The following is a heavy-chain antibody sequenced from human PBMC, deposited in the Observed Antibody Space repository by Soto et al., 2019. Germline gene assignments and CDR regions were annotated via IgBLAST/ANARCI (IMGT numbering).Heavy chain of an antibody. CDR3: ARXXXXCSTGSCNSSLGDAXXV. CDR1: GYTFSDYY. V-gene: IGHV1-2*02. CDR2: ISPNNGAT. Sequence: QVQLVQSGAEVKKPGASMKVSCKASGYTFSDYYMHWVRQAPGQGLECMGWISPNNGATNYAQKFQDRVTMTRDASITTAYXELSRLGSDDTAVYYCARXXXXCSTGSCNSSLGDAXXVWGQGTXVXVSS. J-gene: IGHJ3*01. D-gene: IGHD2-15*01.